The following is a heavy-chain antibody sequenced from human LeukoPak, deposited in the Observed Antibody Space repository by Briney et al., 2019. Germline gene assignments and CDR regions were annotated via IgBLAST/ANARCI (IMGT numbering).Heavy chain of an antibody. D-gene: IGHD3-16*01. CDR1: GYTSTSYY. CDR2: INPSGGST. CDR3: ARVEGWADYYYYYMDV. J-gene: IGHJ6*03. V-gene: IGHV1-46*01. Sequence: GASVKVSCKASGYTSTSYYMHWVRQAPGQGLEWMGIINPSGGSTSYAQKSQGRVTITADESTSTAYMELSSLRSEDTAVYYCARVEGWADYYYYYMDVWGKGTTVTVSS.